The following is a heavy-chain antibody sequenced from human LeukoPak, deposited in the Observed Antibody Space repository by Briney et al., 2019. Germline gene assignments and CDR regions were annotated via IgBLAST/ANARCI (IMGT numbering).Heavy chain of an antibody. V-gene: IGHV4-59*12. D-gene: IGHD3-10*01. Sequence: KPSETLSLTCTVSGGSISSYYWSWIRQPPGKGLEWIGSIYYSGSTYYNPSLKSRVTISVDTSKNQFSLKLSSVTAADTAVYYCAGDGSLAAFDIWGQGTMVTVSS. J-gene: IGHJ3*02. CDR1: GGSISSYY. CDR2: IYYSGST. CDR3: AGDGSLAAFDI.